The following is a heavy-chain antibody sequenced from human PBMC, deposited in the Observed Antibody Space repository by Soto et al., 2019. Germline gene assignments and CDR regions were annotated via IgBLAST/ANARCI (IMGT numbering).Heavy chain of an antibody. V-gene: IGHV3-30-3*01. CDR3: ARAHYHDSSGPNGHAFDI. CDR1: EFTFSDYA. D-gene: IGHD3-22*01. J-gene: IGHJ3*02. Sequence: QVQLVESGGGVVQPGRSLRLSCAASEFTFSDYAMHWVRQAPGKGLEWVAVISDDGDKVFYADSMKDRLTISRDNSKSTLFLQLTSLGPEDTALYYCARAHYHDSSGPNGHAFDIWRQGTLVTVSS. CDR2: ISDDGDKV.